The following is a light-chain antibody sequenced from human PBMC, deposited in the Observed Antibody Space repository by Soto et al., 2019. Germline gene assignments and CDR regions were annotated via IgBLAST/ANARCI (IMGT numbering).Light chain of an antibody. J-gene: IGKJ3*01. CDR2: GVS. V-gene: IGKV3-11*01. CDR3: QQRNNWPPIFT. CDR1: QSVSSS. Sequence: EIVLTQSPATLSLSPGERATLSCRASQSVSSSLAWYQQKPGQAPRLLLYGVSNRATGIPARFSGSGSETDFTLTISSLEPEDFAVYYCQQRNNWPPIFTFGRGTKVDIK.